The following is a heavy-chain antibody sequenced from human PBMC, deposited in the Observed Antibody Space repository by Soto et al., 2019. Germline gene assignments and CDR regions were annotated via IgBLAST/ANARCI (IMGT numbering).Heavy chain of an antibody. J-gene: IGHJ6*02. Sequence: ASVKVSCKASGYTFTSYAMNWVRQAPGQGLEWMGWISAYNGNTNYAQKLQGRVTMTTDTSTSTAYMELRSLRSDDTAVYYCASWRYYYYYGMDVWGQGTTVTVSS. CDR1: GYTFTSYA. CDR3: ASWRYYYYYGMDV. V-gene: IGHV1-18*01. CDR2: ISAYNGNT.